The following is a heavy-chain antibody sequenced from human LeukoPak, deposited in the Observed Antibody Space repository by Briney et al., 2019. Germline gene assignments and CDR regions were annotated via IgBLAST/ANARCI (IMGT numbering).Heavy chain of an antibody. Sequence: ASVKVSCKASGGTFSSYAISWVRQAPGQGLEWMGWISAYNGNTNYAQKLQGRVTMTTDTSTSTAYMELRSLRSDDTAVYYCARPYDSSGYPDYWGQGTLVTVSS. J-gene: IGHJ4*02. V-gene: IGHV1-18*01. CDR2: ISAYNGNT. D-gene: IGHD3-22*01. CDR3: ARPYDSSGYPDY. CDR1: GGTFSSYA.